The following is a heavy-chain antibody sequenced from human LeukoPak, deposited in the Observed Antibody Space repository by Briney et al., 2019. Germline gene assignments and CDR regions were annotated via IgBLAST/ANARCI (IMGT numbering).Heavy chain of an antibody. D-gene: IGHD6-13*01. V-gene: IGHV4-30-2*01. CDR2: IYHSGST. CDR1: GVSIRIGGSY. CDR3: AREAGGIAAAGIDY. Sequence: SQTLSLTCTVSGVSIRIGGSYWSWIRQPPGKGLEWIGYIYHSGSTYYNPSLKSRVPISRDTSENQFSLRLSSVTAADTAVYYCAREAGGIAAAGIDYWGQGTLVTVSS. J-gene: IGHJ4*02.